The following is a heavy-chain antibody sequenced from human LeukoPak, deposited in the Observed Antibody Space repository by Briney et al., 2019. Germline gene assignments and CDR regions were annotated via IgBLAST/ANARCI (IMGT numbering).Heavy chain of an antibody. V-gene: IGHV1-46*01. Sequence: ASVKVSCKASGYTFPSYYMHWVRQAPGQGLEWMGVINPSGGNTNSAQKFQGRVTMTEDTSTDTAYMELSSLRSEDTAVYYCASLPIAAAGHFDYWGQGTLVTVSS. CDR1: GYTFPSYY. D-gene: IGHD6-13*01. CDR2: INPSGGNT. J-gene: IGHJ4*02. CDR3: ASLPIAAAGHFDY.